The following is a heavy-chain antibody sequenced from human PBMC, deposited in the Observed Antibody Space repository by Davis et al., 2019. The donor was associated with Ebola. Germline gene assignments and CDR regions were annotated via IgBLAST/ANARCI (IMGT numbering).Heavy chain of an antibody. Sequence: AASVKVSCKASGYTFTSYGISWVRQAPGQGLEWMGWISAYNGNTNYAQKLQGRVTMTTDTSTSTAYMELSSLRSEDTAVYYCARDLGGIAPFNWFDPWGQGTLVTVSS. CDR1: GYTFTSYG. CDR3: ARDLGGIAPFNWFDP. CDR2: ISAYNGNT. V-gene: IGHV1-18*01. J-gene: IGHJ5*02. D-gene: IGHD6-13*01.